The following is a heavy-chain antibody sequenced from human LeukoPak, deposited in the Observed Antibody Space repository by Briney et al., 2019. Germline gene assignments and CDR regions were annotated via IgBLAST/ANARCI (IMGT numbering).Heavy chain of an antibody. CDR1: GGSFSGYY. CDR3: ARGRNDYVWGSYRPPDYYXXMDV. Sequence: PSETLSLTCAVYGGSFSGYYWSWIRQPPGKGLEWIGEINHSGSTNYNPSLKSRVTISVDTSKNQFSLKLSSVTAADTAVYYCARGRNDYVWGSYRPPDYYXXMDVWXXXTTVTVS. CDR2: INHSGST. D-gene: IGHD3-16*02. J-gene: IGHJ6*03. V-gene: IGHV4-34*01.